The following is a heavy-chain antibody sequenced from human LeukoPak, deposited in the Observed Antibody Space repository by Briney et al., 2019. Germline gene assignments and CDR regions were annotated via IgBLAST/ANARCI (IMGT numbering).Heavy chain of an antibody. D-gene: IGHD2-15*01. CDR1: GFTFSSYW. J-gene: IGHJ6*03. Sequence: GGSLRLSCAASGFTFSSYWMSWVRQAPGKGLEWVANIKQDGSEKYYVDSVKGRFTISRDNAKNSLYLQMNSLRAEDTAVYYCARDQVGYCSGGSCYSGNYYYYMDVWGKGTTVTASS. CDR3: ARDQVGYCSGGSCYSGNYYYYMDV. V-gene: IGHV3-7*01. CDR2: IKQDGSEK.